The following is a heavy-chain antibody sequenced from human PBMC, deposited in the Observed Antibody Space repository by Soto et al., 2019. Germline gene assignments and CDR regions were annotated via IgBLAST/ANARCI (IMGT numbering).Heavy chain of an antibody. V-gene: IGHV4-39*01. Sequence: SETLSLTCTVSGGSISSSSYYWGWIRQPPGKGLEWIGSIYYSGSTYYNPSLKSRVTISVDTSKNQFSLKLSSVTAADTAVYYCARGRDGYYYYYGMDVWGQGTTVTAP. CDR1: GGSISSSSYY. CDR2: IYYSGST. CDR3: ARGRDGYYYYYGMDV. D-gene: IGHD3-10*01. J-gene: IGHJ6*02.